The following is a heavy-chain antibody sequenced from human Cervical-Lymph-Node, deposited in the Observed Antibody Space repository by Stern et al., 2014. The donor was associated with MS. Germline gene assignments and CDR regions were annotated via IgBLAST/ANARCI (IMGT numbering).Heavy chain of an antibody. V-gene: IGHV5-51*01. CDR2: IYPGDSDI. CDR1: GYSFYSYW. CDR3: ARRGVTTRFDY. D-gene: IGHD3-3*01. Sequence: MQLVQSGAEVRKPGESLTISCLASGYSFYSYWIGWVRQMPGKGLEWMGFIYPGDSDIRYSPSFQGQVTISADKSINTAYLQWSSLKASDTAMYYCARRGVTTRFDYWGQGTLVTVSS. J-gene: IGHJ4*02.